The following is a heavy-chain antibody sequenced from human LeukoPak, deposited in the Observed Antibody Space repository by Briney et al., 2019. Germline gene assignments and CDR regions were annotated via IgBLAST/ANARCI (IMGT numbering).Heavy chain of an antibody. D-gene: IGHD6-19*01. Sequence: ASVKVSCKASGHTFSGYYLHWVRQAPGQGLEWMGWINPNCGGTNYAQKFQGRVTMSRDTSISTAYMELSRLRSDDTAVYYCAREVTAVAVNWFDPWGQGTLVTVSS. V-gene: IGHV1-2*02. CDR1: GHTFSGYY. CDR3: AREVTAVAVNWFDP. J-gene: IGHJ5*02. CDR2: INPNCGGT.